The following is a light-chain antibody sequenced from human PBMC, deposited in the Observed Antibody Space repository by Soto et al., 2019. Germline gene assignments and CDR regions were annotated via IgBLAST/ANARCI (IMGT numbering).Light chain of an antibody. V-gene: IGKV1-5*01. CDR1: QSVSIW. J-gene: IGKJ1*01. CDR2: GAS. CDR3: QQYKNYLT. Sequence: DIQMTQSPSTLSASVGDRVTFTCRASQSVSIWLAWYQQKPGKAPKLLISGASTLESGVPSRSSGSGSGTEFTLTISSLQPDDFATYYCQQYKNYLTFGQGPKV.